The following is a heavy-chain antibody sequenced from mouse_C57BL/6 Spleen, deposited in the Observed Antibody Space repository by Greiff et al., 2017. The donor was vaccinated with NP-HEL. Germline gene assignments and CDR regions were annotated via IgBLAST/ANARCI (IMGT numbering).Heavy chain of an antibody. CDR1: GYTFTDYE. CDR3: TRYGLGYWYFDV. J-gene: IGHJ1*03. CDR2: IDPETGGT. Sequence: QVQLQQSGAELVRPGASVTLSCKASGYTFTDYEMHWVKQTPVHGLEWIGAIDPETGGTAYNQQLKGKAILTADKSSSTAYMELRSLTSEDSAVYYCTRYGLGYWYFDVWGTGTTVTVSS. D-gene: IGHD1-2*01. V-gene: IGHV1-15*01.